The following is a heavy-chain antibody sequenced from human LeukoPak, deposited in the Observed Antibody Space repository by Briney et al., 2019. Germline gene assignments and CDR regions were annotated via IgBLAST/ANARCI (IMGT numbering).Heavy chain of an antibody. CDR2: INHSGST. Sequence: PSETLSLTCAVYGGSFSGYYWSWIRQPPGKGLEWIGEINHSGSTNYNPSLKSRVTISVDTSKNQFSLKLSSVTPADTAVYYCARGRPLATVTTYYYYYYGMDVWGKGTTVTVSS. J-gene: IGHJ6*04. D-gene: IGHD4-17*01. CDR1: GGSFSGYY. V-gene: IGHV4-34*01. CDR3: ARGRPLATVTTYYYYYYGMDV.